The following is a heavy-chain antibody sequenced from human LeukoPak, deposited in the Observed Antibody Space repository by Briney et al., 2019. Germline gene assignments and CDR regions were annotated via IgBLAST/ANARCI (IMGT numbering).Heavy chain of an antibody. CDR2: IYYSGST. D-gene: IGHD3-16*02. CDR1: GGSISSSSYY. J-gene: IGHJ5*02. CDR3: ARTIAGGSYRYPYWFDP. V-gene: IGHV4-39*07. Sequence: SETLSLTCTVSGGSISSSSYYWGWIRQPPGKGLEWIGNIYYSGSTYYNPSLKSRVTISVDTSKNQFSLKLSSVTAADTAVYYCARTIAGGSYRYPYWFDPWGQGTLVTVSS.